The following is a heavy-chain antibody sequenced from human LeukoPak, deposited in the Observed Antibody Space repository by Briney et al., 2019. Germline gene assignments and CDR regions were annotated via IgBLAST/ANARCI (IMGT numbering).Heavy chain of an antibody. V-gene: IGHV1-69*04. CDR3: ASYLQSGDNWFDP. J-gene: IGHJ5*02. CDR2: IIPIFGIA. CDR1: GGTFSSYA. D-gene: IGHD3-10*01. Sequence: ASVKVSCKASGGTFSSYAISWVRQATGQGLEWMGRIIPIFGIANYAQKFQGRVTITADKSTSTAYMELSSLRSEDTAVYYCASYLQSGDNWFDPWGQGTLVTVSS.